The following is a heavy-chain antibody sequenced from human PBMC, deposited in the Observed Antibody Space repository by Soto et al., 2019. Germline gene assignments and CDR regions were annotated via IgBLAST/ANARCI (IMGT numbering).Heavy chain of an antibody. CDR3: AAVPFDQLARYYYYGMDV. V-gene: IGHV1-58*01. CDR1: GFTFTSSA. J-gene: IGHJ6*02. CDR2: IVVGSGNT. D-gene: IGHD6-13*01. Sequence: ASVKVSCKASGFTFTSSAVQWVRQARGQRLEWIGWIVVGSGNTNYAQKFQERVTITRDMSTSTAYMELSSLRSEDTAVYYCAAVPFDQLARYYYYGMDVWGQGTTVTVSS.